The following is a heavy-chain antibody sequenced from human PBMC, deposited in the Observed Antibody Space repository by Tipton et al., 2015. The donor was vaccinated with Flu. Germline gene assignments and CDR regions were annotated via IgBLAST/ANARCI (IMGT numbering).Heavy chain of an antibody. V-gene: IGHV3-30*03. CDR3: ARVHSSYNFDH. D-gene: IGHD2-15*01. J-gene: IGHJ4*02. CDR2: LSHDGSSK. Sequence: SLRLSCAASGFSFSSYGMHWVRQAPGEGLQWVAALSHDGSSKYYDDSVKGRFTVSRDNSKNTLYLQMNSLRAEDTAVYYCARVHSSYNFDHWGQGTLVTVSS. CDR1: GFSFSSYG.